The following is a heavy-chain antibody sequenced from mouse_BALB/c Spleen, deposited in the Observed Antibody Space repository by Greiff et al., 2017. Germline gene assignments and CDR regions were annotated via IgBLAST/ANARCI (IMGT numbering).Heavy chain of an antibody. J-gene: IGHJ4*01. Sequence: QVQLKQSGPGLVAPSQSLSITCTVSGFSLTGYGVNWVRQPPGKGLEWLGMIWGDGSTDYNSALKSRLSISKDNSKSQVFLKMNSLQTDDTARYYCARDHYRYDRGDYYAMDYWGQGTSVTVSS. CDR3: ARDHYRYDRGDYYAMDY. CDR2: IWGDGST. D-gene: IGHD2-14*01. V-gene: IGHV2-6-7*01. CDR1: GFSLTGYG.